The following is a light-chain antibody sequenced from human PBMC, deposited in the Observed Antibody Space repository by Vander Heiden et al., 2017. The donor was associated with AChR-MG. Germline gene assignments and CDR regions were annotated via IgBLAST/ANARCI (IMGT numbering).Light chain of an antibody. CDR1: KTVSASY. CDR2: SAS. Sequence: IVLTQSPGTLSLSPGERATLSCRASKTVSASYLAWYQQKPGQAPRLLIYSASSRATGIPDRFSGSGSGTDFTLTISRLEPEDFAVYYCQQYGSSPFIFGPGTKVDIK. J-gene: IGKJ3*01. CDR3: QQYGSSPFI. V-gene: IGKV3-20*01.